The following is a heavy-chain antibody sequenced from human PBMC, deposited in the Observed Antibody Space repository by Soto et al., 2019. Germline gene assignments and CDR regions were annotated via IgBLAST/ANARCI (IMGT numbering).Heavy chain of an antibody. CDR1: GFTFSSYS. CDR2: ISSSSRTK. CDR3: ARDRAGAQYGLDV. V-gene: IGHV3-48*02. J-gene: IGHJ6*02. D-gene: IGHD1-26*01. Sequence: EVQLVESGGGLVQPGGSLRLSCAASGFTFSSYSMKWVRQAPGKGLEWVSYISSSSRTKYYVDSVKGRFTISRDNAKNSLYLQMNSLRDEDTAVYYCARDRAGAQYGLDVWGQGTTVTVSS.